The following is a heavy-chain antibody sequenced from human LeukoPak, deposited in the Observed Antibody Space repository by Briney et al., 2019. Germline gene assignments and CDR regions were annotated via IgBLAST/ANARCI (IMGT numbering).Heavy chain of an antibody. CDR3: AKVNAPYYDFWSGHYYHFDY. CDR1: GFTFDDYA. CDR2: ISWNSGSI. J-gene: IGHJ4*02. V-gene: IGHV3-9*01. Sequence: GRSLRLSCAASGFTFDDYAMHWVRHAPGKGLEWVSGISWNSGSIGYADSVKGRFTISRDNAKNSLYLQMNSLRAEDTALYYCAKVNAPYYDFWSGHYYHFDYWGQGTLVTVSS. D-gene: IGHD3-3*01.